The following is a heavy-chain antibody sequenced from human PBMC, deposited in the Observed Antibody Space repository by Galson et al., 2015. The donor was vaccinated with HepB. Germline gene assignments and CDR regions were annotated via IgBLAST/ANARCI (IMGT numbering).Heavy chain of an antibody. CDR2: INVVNDYT. CDR1: GYTFTNYI. D-gene: IGHD3-10*01. CDR3: ARVVYGSGNPFDAFHI. V-gene: IGHV1-3*01. J-gene: IGHJ3*02. Sequence: SVKVSCKASGYTFTNYIIHWVRQAPGQRLEWMGWINVVNDYTKYSQKLQGRVTLTRDTSASTAYMELSSLRSEDTAVYYCARVVYGSGNPFDAFHIWGQGTMVTVSS.